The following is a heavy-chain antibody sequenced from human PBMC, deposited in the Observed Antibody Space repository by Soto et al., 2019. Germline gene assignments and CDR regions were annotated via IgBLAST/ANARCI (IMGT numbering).Heavy chain of an antibody. Sequence: QVQLVQSGAEVKKPGASVKVSCKASGYTFTTYEINWVRQVPGQGLEWMGWMSPSSGNTGYVDQFRGRVTMTSNTSMTTAYMELSSLRFEDTVVHYCARVGGQLFGDHGMDVWGQGTTVTVSS. CDR3: ARVGGQLFGDHGMDV. V-gene: IGHV1-8*01. CDR1: GYTFTTYE. CDR2: MSPSSGNT. D-gene: IGHD3-10*01. J-gene: IGHJ6*02.